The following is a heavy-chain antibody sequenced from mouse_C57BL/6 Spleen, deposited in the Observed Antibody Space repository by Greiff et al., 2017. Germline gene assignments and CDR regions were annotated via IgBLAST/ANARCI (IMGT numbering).Heavy chain of an antibody. Sequence: VQLKQSGPELVKPGASVKISCKASGYSFTDYNMNWVKQSNGKSLEWIGVINPNYGTTSYNPKFKGKDTLTVEQSSSTAYMQLNSVTSEYSAVDYYARQSSCAWFAYWGQGTLVTVSA. J-gene: IGHJ3*01. V-gene: IGHV1-39*01. CDR2: INPNYGTT. CDR1: GYSFTDYN. D-gene: IGHD1-1*01. CDR3: ARQSSCAWFAY.